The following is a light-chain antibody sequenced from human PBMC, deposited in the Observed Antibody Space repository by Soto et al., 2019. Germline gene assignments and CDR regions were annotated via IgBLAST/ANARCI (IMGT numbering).Light chain of an antibody. CDR1: SSDIGDYFY. Sequence: QSVLTQPASVSGSPGQSITISCTGTSSDIGDYFYVSWYQQHPGKVPKLIIYEVTNRPSGVTSRFSGSKSENTASLTISGLQAEGEADYYCSSYSATNTLVFGSGTKGTV. V-gene: IGLV2-14*01. CDR3: SSYSATNTLV. J-gene: IGLJ1*01. CDR2: EVT.